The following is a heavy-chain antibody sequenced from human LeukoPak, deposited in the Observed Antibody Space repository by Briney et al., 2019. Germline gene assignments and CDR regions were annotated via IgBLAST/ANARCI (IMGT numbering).Heavy chain of an antibody. CDR2: IKSKTDGGTR. CDR3: STSSRPILMTDY. V-gene: IGHV3-15*01. J-gene: IGHJ4*02. D-gene: IGHD2-21*01. CDR1: GFTFSNAW. Sequence: GGSLRLSCAASGFTFSNAWMTWVRQAPGKGLEWVGRIKSKTDGGTRDYAAPVKGRFTISRDDSKKTLYLQVNSLKTEDTAVYYCSTSSRPILMTDYWGQGILVTVSS.